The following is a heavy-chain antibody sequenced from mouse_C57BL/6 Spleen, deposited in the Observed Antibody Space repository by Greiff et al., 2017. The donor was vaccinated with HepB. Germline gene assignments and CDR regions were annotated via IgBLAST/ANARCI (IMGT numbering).Heavy chain of an antibody. D-gene: IGHD1-1*01. J-gene: IGHJ3*01. CDR2: ISNGGGST. CDR1: GFTFSDYY. CDR3: ASPYYYGSTPLAY. V-gene: IGHV5-12*01. Sequence: EVKLMESGGGLVQPGGSLKLSCAASGFTFSDYYMYWVRQTPEKRLEWVAYISNGGGSTYYPDTVKGRFTISRDNAKNTLYLQMSRLKSEYTAMYYCASPYYYGSTPLAYWGQGTLVTVSA.